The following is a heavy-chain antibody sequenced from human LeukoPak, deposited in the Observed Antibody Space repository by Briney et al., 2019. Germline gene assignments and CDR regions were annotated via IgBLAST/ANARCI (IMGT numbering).Heavy chain of an antibody. D-gene: IGHD3-10*01. CDR3: ARETPYGSGSYLSDAFDI. J-gene: IGHJ3*02. CDR1: GGSISSYY. CDR2: IYNSGST. V-gene: IGHV4-59*01. Sequence: SETLSLTCTVSGGSISSYYWNWIRQPPGKGLEWIGYIYNSGSTNNNPSLKSRVTISVDTSKKQFSLKLSSVTAADTAVYYCARETPYGSGSYLSDAFDIWGQGTMVTVSS.